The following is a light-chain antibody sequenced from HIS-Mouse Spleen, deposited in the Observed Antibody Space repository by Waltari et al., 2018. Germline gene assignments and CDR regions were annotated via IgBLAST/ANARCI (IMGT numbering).Light chain of an antibody. Sequence: SYVLTQPPSVSVAPGKTARITCGGNNIGSKSVHWYQQKPGQAPVLVVYDDSDRPSGIHGRCSGSNSGNTATLTSSRVEAGDEADYYCQVWDSSSDHVVFGGGTKLTVL. CDR1: NIGSKS. V-gene: IGLV3-21*03. J-gene: IGLJ2*01. CDR2: DDS. CDR3: QVWDSSSDHVV.